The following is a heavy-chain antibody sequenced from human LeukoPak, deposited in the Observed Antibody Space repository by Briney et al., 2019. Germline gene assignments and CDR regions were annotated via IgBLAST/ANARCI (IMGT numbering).Heavy chain of an antibody. J-gene: IGHJ4*02. CDR2: VNPNSGGT. CDR1: GYTFTGYY. CDR3: ARAKRSYCTNGVCNQYDY. D-gene: IGHD2-8*01. V-gene: IGHV1-2*02. Sequence: ASVKVSCKASGYTFTGYYMHWVRQAPGQGLEWMGWVNPNSGGTNYAQKFQGRVTMTRDTSISTAYMELSRLRSDDTAVYYCARAKRSYCTNGVCNQYDYWGQGTLVTVSS.